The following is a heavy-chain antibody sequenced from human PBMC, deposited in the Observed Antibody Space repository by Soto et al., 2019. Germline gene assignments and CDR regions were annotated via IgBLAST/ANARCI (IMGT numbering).Heavy chain of an antibody. CDR2: IIPIFGTA. CDR1: GGTFSSYA. Sequence: GASVKVSCKASGGTFSSYAISWVRQAPGQGLEWMGGIIPIFGTANYAQKFQGRVTITADESTSTAYMELSSLRSEDTAVYYCASSFMVGKYSYPTGYWRQGTLVTVSS. J-gene: IGHJ4*02. CDR3: ASSFMVGKYSYPTGY. D-gene: IGHD5-18*01. V-gene: IGHV1-69*13.